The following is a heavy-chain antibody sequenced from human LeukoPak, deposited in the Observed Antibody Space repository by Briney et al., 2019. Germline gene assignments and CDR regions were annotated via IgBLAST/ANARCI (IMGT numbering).Heavy chain of an antibody. CDR1: GYTLTNYY. V-gene: IGHV1-46*01. J-gene: IGHJ4*02. Sequence: ASVKVSCKASGYTLTNYYIHWARQAPGQGLEWMGISNPNGGSTSYAQQFQGRVTMTRDTSTSTVYMELTSLRSEDTALYYCAREGDYDVGTGFDYWGQGTLVTVSS. CDR3: AREGDYDVGTGFDY. CDR2: SNPNGGST. D-gene: IGHD4-17*01.